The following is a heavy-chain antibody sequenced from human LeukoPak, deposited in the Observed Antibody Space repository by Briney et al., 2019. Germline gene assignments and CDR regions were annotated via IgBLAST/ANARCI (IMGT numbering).Heavy chain of an antibody. CDR3: AGRYDSSGYPLH. CDR2: LYSCGTT. Sequence: PGGSLRLSCAASGFSVSNNYVSWVRQAPGKGLEWVSVLYSCGTTYYADSVKGRFTISRDNSKNTLYLQMNSLRAEDTAVYYCAGRYDSSGYPLHWGQGTLVTVSS. V-gene: IGHV3-53*01. CDR1: GFSVSNNY. D-gene: IGHD3-22*01. J-gene: IGHJ4*02.